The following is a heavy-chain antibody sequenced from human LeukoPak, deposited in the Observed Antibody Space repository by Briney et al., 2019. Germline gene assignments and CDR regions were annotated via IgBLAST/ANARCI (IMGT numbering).Heavy chain of an antibody. CDR3: ANLGNWNDVRDY. Sequence: GGSLRLSCATSGFTFISYAMTWVRQAPGKGLEWVSAISAGGGTILYADSVKGRFTISRDNSKNTLYLQMNSLRAEDTAVYYCANLGNWNDVRDYWGQGTLVTVSS. CDR1: GFTFISYA. CDR2: ISAGGGTI. D-gene: IGHD1-20*01. J-gene: IGHJ4*02. V-gene: IGHV3-23*01.